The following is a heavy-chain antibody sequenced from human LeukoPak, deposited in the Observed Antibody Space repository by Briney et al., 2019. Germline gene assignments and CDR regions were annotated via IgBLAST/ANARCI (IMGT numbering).Heavy chain of an antibody. J-gene: IGHJ4*02. CDR1: GFTFSSYS. CDR2: ISSSSSYI. CDR3: AKGGGSIGRSYYFDY. D-gene: IGHD2-15*01. V-gene: IGHV3-21*01. Sequence: GGSLRLSCAASGFTFSSYSMNWVRQAPGKGLEWVSSISSSSSYIYYADSVKGRFTISRDNPKTTMNLQMNSLRAEDTAVYYCAKGGGSIGRSYYFDYWGQGTLVTVSS.